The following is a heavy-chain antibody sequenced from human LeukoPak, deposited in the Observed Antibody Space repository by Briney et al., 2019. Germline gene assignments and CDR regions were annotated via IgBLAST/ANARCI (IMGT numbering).Heavy chain of an antibody. CDR3: ARDASYYGSGSWSDY. CDR1: GFTFSSYW. D-gene: IGHD3-10*01. V-gene: IGHV3-7*01. CDR2: IKQDGSEK. J-gene: IGHJ4*02. Sequence: GSLRLSCAASGFTFSSYWMSWVRQAPGKGLEWVANIKQDGSEKYYVDSVKGRFTISRDNAKNSLYLQMNSLRAEDTAVYYCARDASYYGSGSWSDYWGQGTLVTVSS.